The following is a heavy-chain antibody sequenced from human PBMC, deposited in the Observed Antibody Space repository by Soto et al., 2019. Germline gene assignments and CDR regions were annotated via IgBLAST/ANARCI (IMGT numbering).Heavy chain of an antibody. J-gene: IGHJ3*02. V-gene: IGHV4-30-4*01. CDR3: ARGRRYYDFWSGSDAFDI. Sequence: PSETLSLTCTVSGGSISSGDYYWSWIRQPPGKGLEWIGYIYYSGSTYYNPSLKSRVTISVDTSKNQFSLKLSSVTAADTAVYYCARGRRYYDFWSGSDAFDIWGHGTMVTVSS. CDR1: GGSISSGDYY. D-gene: IGHD3-3*01. CDR2: IYYSGST.